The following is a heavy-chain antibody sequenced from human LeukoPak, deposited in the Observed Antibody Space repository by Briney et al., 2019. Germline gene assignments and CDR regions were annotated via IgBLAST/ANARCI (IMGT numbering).Heavy chain of an antibody. CDR2: ITPFFGDA. CDR1: GGNFGNYV. J-gene: IGHJ6*02. D-gene: IGHD6-6*01. CDR3: ARDTNEEYSSSSDGLAV. V-gene: IGHV1-69*04. Sequence: ASVKVSCKASGGNFGNYVIHWVRQAPGQGLEWMGRITPFFGDANYAQTFQDRVTFTADKITNTAYMQISSLKSEDTAVYFCARDTNEEYSSSSDGLAVWGQGTTVTVSS.